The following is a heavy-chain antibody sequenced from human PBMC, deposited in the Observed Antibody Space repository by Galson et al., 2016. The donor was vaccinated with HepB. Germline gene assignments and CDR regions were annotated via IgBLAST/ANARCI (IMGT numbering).Heavy chain of an antibody. CDR3: TTDHGGSYLLYS. V-gene: IGHV3-15*07. CDR1: GFTFSNAW. Sequence: SGAEVKKPGDSLKISCAASGFTFSNAWMNWVRQAPGKGLEWVGRIKSKTDGGTTDYAAPVKGRFTISRDDSKNTLYLQMNSLKTEDTAVYYCTTDHGGSYLLYSWGQGTLVTVSS. CDR2: IKSKTDGGTT. D-gene: IGHD1-26*01. J-gene: IGHJ4*02.